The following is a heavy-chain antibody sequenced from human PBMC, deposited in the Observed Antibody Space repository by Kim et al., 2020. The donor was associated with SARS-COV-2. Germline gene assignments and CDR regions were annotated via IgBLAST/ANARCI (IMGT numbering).Heavy chain of an antibody. CDR3: ARHFLPSSEGATHYFDY. D-gene: IGHD1-26*01. J-gene: IGHJ4*02. Sequence: HKSQVTISVDTSKNQCSLKLSSVTAADTAVYYCARHFLPSSEGATHYFDYWGQGTLVTVSS. V-gene: IGHV4-39*01.